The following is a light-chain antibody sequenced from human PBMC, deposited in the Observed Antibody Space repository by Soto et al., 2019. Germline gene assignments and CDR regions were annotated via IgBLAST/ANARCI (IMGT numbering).Light chain of an antibody. J-gene: IGLJ1*01. CDR1: SSDVGGYNY. Sequence: QSALTQPPSASGSPGQSVTISCTGTSSDVGGYNYVSWYQQHPGKAPKLLIYEVTKRPSGVPDRFSGSKSGNTASLTVSGLQPEDEADYYCSSYAGSNNPPYVFGTGTKLTVL. CDR3: SSYAGSNNPPYV. CDR2: EVT. V-gene: IGLV2-8*01.